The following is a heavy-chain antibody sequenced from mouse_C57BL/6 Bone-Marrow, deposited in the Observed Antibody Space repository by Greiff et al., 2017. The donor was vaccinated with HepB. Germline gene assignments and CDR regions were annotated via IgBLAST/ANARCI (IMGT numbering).Heavy chain of an antibody. Sequence: VKLVESGAELVRPGSSVKLSCKASGYTFTSYWMHWVKQRPIQGLEWIGNIDPSDSETHYNQKFKDKATLTVDKSSSTAYMQLSSLTSEDSAVYYCARTQYYAMDYWGQGTSVTVSS. V-gene: IGHV1-52*01. CDR3: ARTQYYAMDY. CDR2: IDPSDSET. J-gene: IGHJ4*01. CDR1: GYTFTSYW.